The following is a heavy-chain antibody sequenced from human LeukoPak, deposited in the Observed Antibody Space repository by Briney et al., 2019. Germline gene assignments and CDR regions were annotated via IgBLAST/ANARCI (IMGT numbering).Heavy chain of an antibody. D-gene: IGHD3-22*01. CDR2: IKQDGSAK. V-gene: IGHV3-7*01. CDR1: GLTFSTYW. J-gene: IGHJ4*02. CDR3: ARCPYDSTGYYSVPSHLDY. Sequence: GGSLRLSCAASGLTFSTYWMTWVRQAPRRGLEWVANIKQDGSAKYYVDSLRGRFSISRNNVKNSLFLQMNSLSAEDTAVYYCARCPYDSTGYYSVPSHLDYWGQGTLVTVSS.